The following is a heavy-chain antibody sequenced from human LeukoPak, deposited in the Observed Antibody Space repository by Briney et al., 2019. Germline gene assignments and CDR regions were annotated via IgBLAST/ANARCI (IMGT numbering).Heavy chain of an antibody. V-gene: IGHV3-30*19. CDR1: GFTFSSYG. CDR3: ARDFFIVVVPAAILRPMNYYYYGMDV. D-gene: IGHD2-2*01. J-gene: IGHJ6*02. CDR2: ISYDGSNK. Sequence: GRSLRLSCAASGFTFSSYGMHWVRQAPGKGLEWVAVISYDGSNKYYADSVKGRFTISRDNSKNTLYLQMNSLRAEDTAVYYCARDFFIVVVPAAILRPMNYYYYGMDVWGQGTTVTVSS.